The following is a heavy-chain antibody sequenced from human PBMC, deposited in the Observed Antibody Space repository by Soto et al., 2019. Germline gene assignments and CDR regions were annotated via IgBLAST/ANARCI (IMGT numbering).Heavy chain of an antibody. J-gene: IGHJ4*02. CDR2: INHSGST. D-gene: IGHD2-2*03. CDR1: GGSFSGYY. CDR3: ARGLFALSGYCSSTSCYPYYFDY. Sequence: QVQLQQWGAGLLKPSETLSLTCAVYGGSFSGYYWSWIRQPPGKGLEWIGEINHSGSTNYNPSLKSRITISVDTSTNQFSLKLSSVTAAATAVYYCARGLFALSGYCSSTSCYPYYFDYWGQGTLVTVSS. V-gene: IGHV4-34*01.